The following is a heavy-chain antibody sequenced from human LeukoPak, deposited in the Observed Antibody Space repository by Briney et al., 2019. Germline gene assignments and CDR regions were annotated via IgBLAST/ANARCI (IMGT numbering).Heavy chain of an antibody. CDR2: IYPGDSDT. CDR3: ARQNAFRLDY. CDR1: GYTFSSYW. Sequence: GESLKISCKGSGYTFSSYWIGWVRQMAGKGLEWMGIIYPGDSDTRYSPSLQGQVTISVDTSIGTAYLQWSSLKASDTAIYYCARQNAFRLDYWGQGTLVTVSP. V-gene: IGHV5-51*01. J-gene: IGHJ4*02.